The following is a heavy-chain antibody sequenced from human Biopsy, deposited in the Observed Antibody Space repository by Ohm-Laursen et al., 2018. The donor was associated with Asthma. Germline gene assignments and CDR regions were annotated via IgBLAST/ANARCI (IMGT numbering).Heavy chain of an antibody. J-gene: IGHJ6*02. CDR1: GGTFSNFA. V-gene: IGHV1-69*13. D-gene: IGHD6-19*01. Sequence: SVKVSCKVPGGTFSNFAISWVRQAPGQGLEWLGGIMTVFGKTNYAKKFQGRVTITADESTSTAYMEVNSLRTEDTAIYYCARCQVGYSSGWSLLLKKIYYSGMDVWGQGTAVTVSS. CDR2: IMTVFGKT. CDR3: ARCQVGYSSGWSLLLKKIYYSGMDV.